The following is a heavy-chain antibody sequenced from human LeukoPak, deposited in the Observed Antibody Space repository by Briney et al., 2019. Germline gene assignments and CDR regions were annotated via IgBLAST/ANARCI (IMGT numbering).Heavy chain of an antibody. V-gene: IGHV3-23*01. CDR2: ISGSGGST. CDR3: ARRPGLERYYFDY. J-gene: IGHJ4*02. CDR1: GFTFSSYA. D-gene: IGHD1-1*01. Sequence: GGSLRLSCAASGFTFSSYAMSWVRQAPGKGLQCVSTISGSGGSTYYADSVKGRFTISRDNSKNTVYLQMNSLRADDTAVYYCARRPGLERYYFDYWGQGTLVSVSS.